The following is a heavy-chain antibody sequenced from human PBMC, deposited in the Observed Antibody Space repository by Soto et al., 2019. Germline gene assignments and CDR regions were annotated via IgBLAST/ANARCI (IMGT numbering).Heavy chain of an antibody. V-gene: IGHV4-34*01. Sequence: SETLSLTCAVYGGSFSGYYWSWIRQPPGKGLEWIGEINHSGSTNYNPSLKSRVTISVDTSKNQFSLKLSSVTAADTAVYYCASQLPPGGGYMDVWGKGTTVTVSS. CDR2: INHSGST. CDR1: GGSFSGYY. D-gene: IGHD2-2*01. J-gene: IGHJ6*03. CDR3: ASQLPPGGGYMDV.